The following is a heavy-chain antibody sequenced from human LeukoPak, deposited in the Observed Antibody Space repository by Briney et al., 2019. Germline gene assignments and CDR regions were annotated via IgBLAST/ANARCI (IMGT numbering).Heavy chain of an antibody. J-gene: IGHJ4*02. CDR1: GGSISSYY. D-gene: IGHD5-18*01. V-gene: IGHV4-59*08. CDR2: IYYSGSN. CDR3: ARHRTLGYSYGPDFDY. Sequence: SETLSLTCTVSGGSISSYYWSWIRQPPGKGLEWIGYIYYSGSNNYNPSLKSRVTISVDTSKNQFSLKLSSVTAADTAVYYCARHRTLGYSYGPDFDYWGQGTLVTVSS.